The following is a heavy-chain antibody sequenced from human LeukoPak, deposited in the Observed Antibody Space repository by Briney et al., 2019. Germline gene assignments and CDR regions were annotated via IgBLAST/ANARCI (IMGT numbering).Heavy chain of an antibody. V-gene: IGHV1-46*01. J-gene: IGHJ4*02. Sequence: ASVKVSCKASGYTFTSYYMHWVRQAPGQGLEWMGIINPSGGGTSYAQKFQGRVTMTRDMSTSTVYMELSSLRSEDTAVYYCARDFGVVTLDYWGQGTLVTVSS. D-gene: IGHD3-3*01. CDR2: INPSGGGT. CDR3: ARDFGVVTLDY. CDR1: GYTFTSYY.